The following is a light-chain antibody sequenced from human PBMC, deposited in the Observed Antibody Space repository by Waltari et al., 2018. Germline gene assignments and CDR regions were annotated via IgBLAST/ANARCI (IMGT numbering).Light chain of an antibody. CDR3: MQALQTPRT. CDR1: QSLLHSNGYTY. CDR2: LGS. V-gene: IGKV2-28*01. J-gene: IGKJ1*01. Sequence: DIVMTQSPLSLPVTPGEPASISCRSSQSLLHSNGYTYLDWYLQKPGQSPQVLIYLGSNRAYGVPDRFSGSGSGTDFTLKISRLEAEDVGVYYCMQALQTPRTFGQGTKVEIK.